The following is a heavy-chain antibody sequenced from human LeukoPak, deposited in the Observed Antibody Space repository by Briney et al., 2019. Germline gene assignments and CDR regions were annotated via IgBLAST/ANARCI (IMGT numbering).Heavy chain of an antibody. V-gene: IGHV4-59*12. CDR3: ARGSLFDY. Sequence: SETLSLTCTVSGGSISSYYWSWIRQPPGKGLEWIGYIYYSGSTNYNPSLKSRVTISVDTSKDQFSLKLSSVTAADTAVYYCARGSLFDYWGQGTLVTVSS. CDR2: IYYSGST. J-gene: IGHJ4*02. CDR1: GGSISSYY.